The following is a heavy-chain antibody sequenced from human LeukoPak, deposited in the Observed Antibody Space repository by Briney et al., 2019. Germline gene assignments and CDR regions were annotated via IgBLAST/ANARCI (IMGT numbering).Heavy chain of an antibody. D-gene: IGHD3-10*01. CDR1: GFIFSSNG. CDR3: ARMSGAHFDY. V-gene: IGHV3-33*01. CDR2: IWYGGSNK. J-gene: IGHJ4*02. Sequence: GGSLRLSCSASGFIFSSNGMLWARQAPGKGLEWVALIWYGGSNKYYTDSVKGRFTISRDNSKNTMSLQMNSLRAEDTAVYYCARMSGAHFDYWGQGTLVTVSS.